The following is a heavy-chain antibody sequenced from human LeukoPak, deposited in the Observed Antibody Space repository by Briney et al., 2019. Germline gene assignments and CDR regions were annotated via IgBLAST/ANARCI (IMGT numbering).Heavy chain of an antibody. V-gene: IGHV3-48*01. J-gene: IGHJ6*03. CDR2: ISDSGTI. CDR3: ARESDSCCHYMDV. Sequence: GGSLRLSCAASGFTFSNYRMNWVSQAPGRERQWCSYISDSGTIHYSDSVKGRFTISRDNAANSLYLQMSSLRVEDTAVYYCARESDSCCHYMDVWGKGTTVTVSS. D-gene: IGHD2-15*01. CDR1: GFTFSNYR.